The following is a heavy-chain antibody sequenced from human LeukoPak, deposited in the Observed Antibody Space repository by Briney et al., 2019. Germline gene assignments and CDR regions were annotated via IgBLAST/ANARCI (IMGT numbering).Heavy chain of an antibody. CDR2: IIPIFGTA. CDR1: GGTFSSYA. Sequence: ASVKVSCKASGGTFSSYAISWVRQAPGQGLEWMGGIIPIFGTANYAQKFQGRVTITADKSTSTAYMELSSLRSEDTAVYYCARSYCTNGVCSNYYFDYWGQGTLVTVSS. J-gene: IGHJ4*02. CDR3: ARSYCTNGVCSNYYFDY. V-gene: IGHV1-69*06. D-gene: IGHD2-8*01.